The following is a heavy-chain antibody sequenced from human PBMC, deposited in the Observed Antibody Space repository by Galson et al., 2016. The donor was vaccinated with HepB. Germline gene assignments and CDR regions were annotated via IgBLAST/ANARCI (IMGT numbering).Heavy chain of an antibody. Sequence: CAISGDSVSSDSVGWNWIRQSPSRGFEWLGRTYYTSYWYYDYAVSVKSRITIKPDTSKNQFSLRLNSMTPEDTAVYYCAREVTVAGNLDSWGQGTLVTVSS. CDR1: GDSVSSDSVG. D-gene: IGHD6-19*01. V-gene: IGHV6-1*01. J-gene: IGHJ4*02. CDR2: TYYTSYWYY. CDR3: AREVTVAGNLDS.